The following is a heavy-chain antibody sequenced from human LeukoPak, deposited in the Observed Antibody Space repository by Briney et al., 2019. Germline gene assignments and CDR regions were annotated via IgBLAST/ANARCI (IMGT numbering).Heavy chain of an antibody. CDR1: GGSISSYY. V-gene: IGHV4-59*08. J-gene: IGHJ4*02. CDR2: IYYSGST. Sequence: PSETLSLTCTVSGGSISSYYWSWIRQPPGKGLEWIGYIYYSGSTNYNPSLKSRVTISVDTSKNQFSLKLSSVTAADTAVYYCARSPRVAAPANFDYWGQGTLVTVSS. CDR3: ARSPRVAAPANFDY. D-gene: IGHD6-25*01.